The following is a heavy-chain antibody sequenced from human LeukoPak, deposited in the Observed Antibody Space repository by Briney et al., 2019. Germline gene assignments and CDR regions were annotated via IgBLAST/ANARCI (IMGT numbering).Heavy chain of an antibody. CDR2: IIPIFGTA. CDR1: GGTFSSYA. V-gene: IGHV1-69*13. J-gene: IGHJ4*02. CDR3: ARARNTGIVGATNDY. D-gene: IGHD1-26*01. Sequence: SVKVSCKASGGTFSSYAISWLRQAPGQGLEWLGAIIPIFGTASYAQKFQGRVTITADESTSTAYMELSSLRSEDTAVYYCARARNTGIVGATNDYWGQGTLVTVSS.